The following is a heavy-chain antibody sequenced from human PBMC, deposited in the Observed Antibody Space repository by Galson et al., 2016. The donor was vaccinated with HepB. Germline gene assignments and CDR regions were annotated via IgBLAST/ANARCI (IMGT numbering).Heavy chain of an antibody. CDR2: IHYSGST. CDR1: GGSISTYY. V-gene: IGHV4-59*12. J-gene: IGHJ4*02. CDR3: ARAPDSGFDVYGWSH. D-gene: IGHD5-12*01. Sequence: ETLSLTCTVSGGSISTYYWSWIRQPPGKSLEWIGYIHYSGSTNCNPSLKTRVTISVDTSQNQFSLNLRSVTAADTATYYCARAPDSGFDVYGWSHWGQGAQVTVSS.